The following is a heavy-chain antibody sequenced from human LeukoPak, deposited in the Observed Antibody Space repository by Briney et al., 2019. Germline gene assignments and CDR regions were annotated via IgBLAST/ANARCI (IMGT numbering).Heavy chain of an antibody. Sequence: GASVKVSCKASGGSFSSYAISWVRQAPGQGLEWMGGIIPIFGTANYAQKFQGRVTITADESTSTAYMELSSLRSEDTAVYYCAREESSRRFDYWGQGTLVTVSS. CDR2: IIPIFGTA. J-gene: IGHJ4*02. D-gene: IGHD6-13*01. CDR1: GGSFSSYA. CDR3: AREESSRRFDY. V-gene: IGHV1-69*13.